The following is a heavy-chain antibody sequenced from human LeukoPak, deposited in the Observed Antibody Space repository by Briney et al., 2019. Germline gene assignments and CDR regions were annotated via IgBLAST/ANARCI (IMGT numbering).Heavy chain of an antibody. CDR3: ARRNYYDSSGSNNFDY. D-gene: IGHD3-22*01. CDR1: GGSISGSSCC. CDR2: IYYSGST. J-gene: IGHJ4*02. Sequence: SETLSLTCTVSGGSISGSSCCGGWIRQSPGKGLEWIGNIYYSGSTSYNPSLKSRVTISVDTSKNQFSLRLSSVTAADTAVYYCARRNYYDSSGSNNFDYRGQGTLVTVSS. V-gene: IGHV4-39*01.